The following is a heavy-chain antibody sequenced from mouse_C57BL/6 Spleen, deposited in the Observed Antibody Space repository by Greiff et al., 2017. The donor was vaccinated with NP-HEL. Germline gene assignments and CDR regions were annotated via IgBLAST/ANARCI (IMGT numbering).Heavy chain of an antibody. J-gene: IGHJ2*01. CDR1: GYTFTSYW. CDR2: IHPNSGST. D-gene: IGHD1-1*01. Sequence: VQLQQPGAELVKPGASVKLSCKASGYTFTSYWMHWVKQRPGQGLEWIGMIHPNSGSTNYNEKFKSKATLTVDKSSSTAYMQLSSLTSEDSAVYYCAQSYGSQDFDYWGQGTTLTVSS. V-gene: IGHV1-64*01. CDR3: AQSYGSQDFDY.